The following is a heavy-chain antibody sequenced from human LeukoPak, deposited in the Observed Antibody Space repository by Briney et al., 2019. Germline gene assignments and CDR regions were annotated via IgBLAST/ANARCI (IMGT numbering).Heavy chain of an antibody. V-gene: IGHV1-46*01. CDR3: ARVGSAAATADY. D-gene: IGHD6-25*01. CDR2: INPRGSST. Sequence: ASVKVSCKASGYTFTTYYMHWMRQAPGQGPEWMGIINPRGSSTDYARKFQGRITMTSDTSTSTVYMELNSLTSDDTAIYFCARVGSAAATADYWGQGTLVTVSS. J-gene: IGHJ4*02. CDR1: GYTFTTYY.